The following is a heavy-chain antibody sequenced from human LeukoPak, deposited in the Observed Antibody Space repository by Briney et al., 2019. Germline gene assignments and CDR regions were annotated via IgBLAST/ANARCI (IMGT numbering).Heavy chain of an antibody. CDR2: ISYDGSNK. D-gene: IGHD5-18*01. CDR3: ARDHSIYSYGYLFDY. J-gene: IGHJ4*02. Sequence: GGSLRLSCAASGFTFSSYAMHWVRQAPGKGLEWVAVISYDGSNKYYADSVKGRFTISRDNSKNTLYLQMNSLRAEDTAVYYCARDHSIYSYGYLFDYWGQGTLVTVSS. CDR1: GFTFSSYA. V-gene: IGHV3-30-3*01.